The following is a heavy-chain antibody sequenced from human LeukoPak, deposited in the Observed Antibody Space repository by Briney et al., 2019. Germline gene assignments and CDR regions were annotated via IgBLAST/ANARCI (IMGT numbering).Heavy chain of an antibody. CDR3: ARLTPYSGSPLGDY. CDR1: GGSFSGYY. D-gene: IGHD1-26*01. CDR2: INHSGST. Sequence: PSETLSLTCAVYGGSFSGYYWSWIRQPPGKGLEWLGEINHSGSTNYNPSLKTRVTISVDTSKNQLSLKLTSVTAADTAMYYCARLTPYSGSPLGDYWGQGTLVTVSS. J-gene: IGHJ4*02. V-gene: IGHV4-34*01.